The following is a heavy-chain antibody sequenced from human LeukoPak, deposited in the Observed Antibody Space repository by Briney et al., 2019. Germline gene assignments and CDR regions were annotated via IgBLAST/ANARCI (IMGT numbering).Heavy chain of an antibody. J-gene: IGHJ4*02. V-gene: IGHV3-23*01. CDR1: GFSFSIYA. D-gene: IGHD6-13*01. CDR3: ARAGPAAPRYYFDY. Sequence: GGSLRLSCAASGFSFSIYAMSWVRQAPGKGLEWVSTISGSGGSTYYADSVKGRFTISRDNAKNTLYLQMNSLRAEDTAVYYCARAGPAAPRYYFDYWGQGTLVTVSS. CDR2: ISGSGGST.